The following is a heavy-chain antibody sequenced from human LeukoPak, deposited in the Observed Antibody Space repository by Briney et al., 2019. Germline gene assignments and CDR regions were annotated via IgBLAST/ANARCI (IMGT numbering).Heavy chain of an antibody. J-gene: IGHJ4*02. CDR3: AKGVDYYDSSGYYYDY. V-gene: IGHV3-23*01. CDR1: GFTFSSYA. Sequence: GGSLRLSCAASGFTFSSYAMSWVRQAPGKGLEWVSAISGSGGSTYYADSVKGRFTISRDNSKNTLYLQMNSLRAEDTAVYYCAKGVDYYDSSGYYYDYWGQGTLVTVSS. D-gene: IGHD3-22*01. CDR2: ISGSGGST.